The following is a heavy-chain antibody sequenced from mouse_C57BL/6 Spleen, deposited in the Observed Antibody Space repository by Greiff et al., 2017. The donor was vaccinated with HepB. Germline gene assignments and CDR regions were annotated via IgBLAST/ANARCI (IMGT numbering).Heavy chain of an antibody. V-gene: IGHV1-81*01. J-gene: IGHJ4*01. D-gene: IGHD1-3*01. CDR2: IYPRSGNT. CDR1: GYTFTSYG. CDR3: ARGELMYYAMDY. Sequence: VQLQQSGAELARPGASVKLSCKASGYTFTSYGISWVKQRTGQGLEWIGEIYPRSGNTYYNEKFKGKATLTADKSSSTAYMELRSLTSEDSAVYFCARGELMYYAMDYWGQRTSVTVSS.